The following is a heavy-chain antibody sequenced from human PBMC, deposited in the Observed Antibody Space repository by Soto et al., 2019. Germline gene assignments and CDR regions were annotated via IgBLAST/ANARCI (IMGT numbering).Heavy chain of an antibody. CDR2: FLIGGDT. CDR3: AREPLWSGPLPLDAFDL. D-gene: IGHD3-3*01. Sequence: GSLRLSGAASGLVVTDYYMSWVRQGPGKGLEWVAVFLIGGDTHYGESVKGRFTISRDNSKNTLYLQMNSLRAEDTAVYYCAREPLWSGPLPLDAFDLWGQGTMVTVSS. V-gene: IGHV3-53*01. CDR1: GLVVTDYY. J-gene: IGHJ3*01.